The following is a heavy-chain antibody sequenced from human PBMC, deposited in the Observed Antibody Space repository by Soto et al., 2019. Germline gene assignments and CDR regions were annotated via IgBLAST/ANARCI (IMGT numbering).Heavy chain of an antibody. V-gene: IGHV4-59*08. J-gene: IGHJ5*02. D-gene: IGHD5-18*01. CDR3: ARLVWSYGTWFDP. CDR2: IYYSGST. Sequence: SATLSLTCTVSGGSISSYYWSWIRQPPGKGLEWIGYIYYSGSTNYNPSLKSRVTISVDTSKNQFSLKLSSVTAADTAVYYCARLVWSYGTWFDPWGQGTLVTVSS. CDR1: GGSISSYY.